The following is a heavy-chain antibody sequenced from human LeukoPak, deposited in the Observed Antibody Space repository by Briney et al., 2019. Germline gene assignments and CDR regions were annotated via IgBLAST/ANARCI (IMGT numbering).Heavy chain of an antibody. V-gene: IGHV3-30*18. J-gene: IGHJ4*02. D-gene: IGHD5-12*01. Sequence: GGSLRLSCVASGFTFSSYGMHWVRQGPGKGPQWVARISYDGTNKYYEDSVKGRFTISRDKSKNTLYLQMNSLRTEDTAVYYCAKPSVHSGHDCAFDYWGQGTLVSVSS. CDR3: AKPSVHSGHDCAFDY. CDR1: GFTFSSYG. CDR2: ISYDGTNK.